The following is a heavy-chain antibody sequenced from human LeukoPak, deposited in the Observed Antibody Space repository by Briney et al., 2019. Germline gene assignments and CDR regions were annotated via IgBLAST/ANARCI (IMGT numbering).Heavy chain of an antibody. V-gene: IGHV3-66*02. CDR1: GFTVSTNY. CDR3: ARDQYYGSGRPHYYYYYYYMDV. J-gene: IGHJ6*03. Sequence: GGSLRLFCVPSGFTVSTNYMSWVRQAPGKGLEWVSVMYSGGNTHYADSVRGRFIISRDISKNTLYLQMNSLRGEDTAVYYCARDQYYGSGRPHYYYYYYYMDVWGKGTTVTVSS. D-gene: IGHD3-10*01. CDR2: MYSGGNT.